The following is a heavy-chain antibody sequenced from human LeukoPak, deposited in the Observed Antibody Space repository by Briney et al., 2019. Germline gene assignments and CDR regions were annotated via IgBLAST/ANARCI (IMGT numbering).Heavy chain of an antibody. CDR1: GGSISSSNW. D-gene: IGHD2-2*01. J-gene: IGHJ6*02. Sequence: PSGTLSLTCAVSGGSISSSNWWSWVRQPPGKGLEWIGEIYHSGSTNYNPSLKSRVTISVDKSKNQFSLKLSSVAAADTAVYYCARAYQLLSYYYGMDVWGQGTTVTVSS. CDR3: ARAYQLLSYYYGMDV. V-gene: IGHV4-4*02. CDR2: IYHSGST.